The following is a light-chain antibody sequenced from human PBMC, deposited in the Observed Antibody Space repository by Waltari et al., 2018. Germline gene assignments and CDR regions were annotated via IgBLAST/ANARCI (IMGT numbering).Light chain of an antibody. J-gene: IGLJ3*02. CDR2: RNN. CDR1: SSNLGSNY. CDR3: AAWDDSLSGWV. Sequence: QSVLTQPPSASGTPGQRVTISCSGSSSNLGSNYVYWYQQLPGTAPKPLIYRNNQRPSGVPDRFSGSKSGTSASLAISGLRSKDEADYYCAAWDDSLSGWVFGGGTKLTVL. V-gene: IGLV1-47*01.